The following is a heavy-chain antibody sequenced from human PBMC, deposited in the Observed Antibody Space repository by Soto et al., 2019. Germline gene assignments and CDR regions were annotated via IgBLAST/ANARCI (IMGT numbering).Heavy chain of an antibody. CDR2: ISSSSSYI. CDR3: ARDLTTGTRYFDY. D-gene: IGHD6-13*01. V-gene: IGHV3-21*01. Sequence: EVQLVESGGGLVKPGGSLRLSCAASGITFSSYSMNWVRQAPGKGLEWVSSISSSSSYIYYADSVKGRFSISRDNAKNSLYLQMNSLRAEDTAVYYCARDLTTGTRYFDYWGQGTLVTVSS. J-gene: IGHJ4*02. CDR1: GITFSSYS.